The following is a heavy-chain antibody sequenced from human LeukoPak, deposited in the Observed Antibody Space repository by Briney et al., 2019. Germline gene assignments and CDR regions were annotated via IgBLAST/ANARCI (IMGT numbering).Heavy chain of an antibody. D-gene: IGHD6-19*01. Sequence: SETLSLTCSVSGGSVSSYYWSWIRQPPGKGLEWIGYIYYSGSTSYNPSLKSRVTISVDTSKNQFSLKLSSVTAADTAVYYCASLGYTSGHWFDPWGQGTLVTVSS. V-gene: IGHV4-59*08. CDR3: ASLGYTSGHWFDP. J-gene: IGHJ5*02. CDR2: IYYSGST. CDR1: GGSVSSYY.